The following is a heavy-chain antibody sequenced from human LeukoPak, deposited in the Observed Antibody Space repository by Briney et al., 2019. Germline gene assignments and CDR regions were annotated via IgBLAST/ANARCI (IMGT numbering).Heavy chain of an antibody. CDR3: ARDSNYDSSGYHLDY. Sequence: PSETLSLTCTVSGGSISGYCWSWIRQPPGKGLEWIGEIYHSGSTNYNPSLKSRVTISVDKSKNQFSLKLSSVTAADTAVYYCARDSNYDSSGYHLDYWGQGTLVTVSS. D-gene: IGHD3-22*01. CDR1: GGSISGYC. J-gene: IGHJ4*02. V-gene: IGHV4-59*12. CDR2: IYHSGST.